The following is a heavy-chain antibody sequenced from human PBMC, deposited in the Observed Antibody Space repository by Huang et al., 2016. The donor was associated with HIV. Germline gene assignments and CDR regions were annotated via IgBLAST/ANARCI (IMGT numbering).Heavy chain of an antibody. V-gene: IGHV4-34*04. J-gene: IGHJ4*02. Sequence: QVQLQQWGAGLLKPSATLSLTCAVYGGSFSGYYWSWIRQPPGKGLEWIGEISHSGSTKNNSTIKGRATISVDTSKKQFSLRLSSVTAADTAVYYCARLYFPTASSSYWTSPSYFDYWGQGTLVTVSS. CDR3: ARLYFPTASSSYWTSPSYFDY. CDR2: ISHSGST. D-gene: IGHD3-22*01. CDR1: GGSFSGYY.